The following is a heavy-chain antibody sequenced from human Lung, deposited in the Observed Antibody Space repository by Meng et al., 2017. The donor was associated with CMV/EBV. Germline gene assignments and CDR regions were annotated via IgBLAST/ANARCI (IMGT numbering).Heavy chain of an antibody. D-gene: IGHD2-2*01. V-gene: IGHV3-30*02. J-gene: IGHJ4*02. CDR3: AGQYSTTYSFYFDY. Sequence: GESLKISCVVSGLTFSSYDIHWVRQAPGKGLEWVALITSDGNDKYYADSVKGRFTISRDNSKNTLYLQMHSLGGDDTAVYYCAGQYSTTYSFYFDYWGQGTLVXVSS. CDR2: ITSDGNDK. CDR1: GLTFSSYD.